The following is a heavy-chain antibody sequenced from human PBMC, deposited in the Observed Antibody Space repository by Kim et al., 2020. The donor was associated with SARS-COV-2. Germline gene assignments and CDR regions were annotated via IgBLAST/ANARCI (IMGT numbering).Heavy chain of an antibody. J-gene: IGHJ4*02. CDR3: AKGMYYYDSNGYYNPRSFYDF. V-gene: IGHV3-23*01. D-gene: IGHD3-22*01. CDR1: GFTFSNYA. Sequence: GGSLRLSCAASGFTFSNYAMSWVRQAPGKGLEWVSSISGSGDDTYYADSVKDRFTISRDNSRDTLYVQMNSLRADDTAIYYCAKGMYYYDSNGYYNPRSFYDFWGQGSLVTVSS. CDR2: ISGSGDDT.